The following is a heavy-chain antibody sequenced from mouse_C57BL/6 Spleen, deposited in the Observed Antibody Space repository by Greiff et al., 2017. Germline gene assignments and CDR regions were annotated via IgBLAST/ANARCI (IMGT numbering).Heavy chain of an antibody. J-gene: IGHJ4*01. CDR2: INPNNGGT. CDR3: ASRTVYGYYNAMDY. Sequence: VQLQQSGPELVKPGASVKISCKASGYTFTDYYMNWVKQSHGKSLEWIGDINPNNGGTSYNQKFKGKATLTVDKSSSTAYMEFRSLTSEDSAVYYCASRTVYGYYNAMDYWGQGTSVTVSS. V-gene: IGHV1-26*01. CDR1: GYTFTDYY. D-gene: IGHD2-2*01.